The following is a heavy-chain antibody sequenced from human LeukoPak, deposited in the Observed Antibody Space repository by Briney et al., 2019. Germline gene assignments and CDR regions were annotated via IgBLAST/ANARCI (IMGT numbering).Heavy chain of an antibody. CDR3: ARDPGVRWSPFDY. D-gene: IGHD4-23*01. J-gene: IGHJ4*02. V-gene: IGHV1-46*01. Sequence: GASVKVSCKASGYTFTSNYIHWVRQAPGQGLEWMGMIYPRDGSTSYAQKFQGRVTVTRDTSTSTVHMELSGLRSEDTAVYYCARDPGVRWSPFDYWGQGTLVTVSS. CDR2: IYPRDGST. CDR1: GYTFTSNY.